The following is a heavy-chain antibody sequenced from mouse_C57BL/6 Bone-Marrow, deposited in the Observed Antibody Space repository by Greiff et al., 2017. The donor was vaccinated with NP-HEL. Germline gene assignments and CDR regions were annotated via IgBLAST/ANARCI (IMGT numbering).Heavy chain of an antibody. D-gene: IGHD1-1*01. CDR2: ISSGGSYT. CDR3: ARHGRITTNAMDY. V-gene: IGHV5-6*01. CDR1: GFTFSSYG. J-gene: IGHJ4*01. Sequence: EVRLVESGGDLVKPGGSLKLSCAASGFTFSSYGMSWVRQTPDKRLEWVATISSGGSYTYYPDSVKGRFTISRDNAKNTLYLQMSSLKSEDTAMYYCARHGRITTNAMDYWGQGTSVTVSS.